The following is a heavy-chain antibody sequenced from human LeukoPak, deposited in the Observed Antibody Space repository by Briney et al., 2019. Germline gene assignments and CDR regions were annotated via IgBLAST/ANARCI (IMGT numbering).Heavy chain of an antibody. J-gene: IGHJ4*02. CDR1: GGSISSYY. D-gene: IGHD3-10*01. Sequence: KPSETLSLTCTVFGGSISSYYWSWIRQPAGKGLEWIGRMYTSGSTNYNPSLKSRVTMSVDTSKNQFSLKLSSVTAADTAVYYCARDTGYYFGSGNYLYYFDYWGQGTLSPSPQ. V-gene: IGHV4-4*07. CDR3: ARDTGYYFGSGNYLYYFDY. CDR2: MYTSGST.